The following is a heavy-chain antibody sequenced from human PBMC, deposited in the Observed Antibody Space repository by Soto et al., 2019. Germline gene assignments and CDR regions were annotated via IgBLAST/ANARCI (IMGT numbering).Heavy chain of an antibody. J-gene: IGHJ5*02. CDR3: ARTAGSPSDFWSGRHNWFEP. V-gene: IGHV4-31*03. D-gene: IGHD3-3*01. Sequence: PSETLSLTCTVSGGPISSGGYYWSWIRQHPGKGLEGIGYIYYSGSTYYNPSLKSRVTISVDTPKNQFSLKLSSVTAADTAGYVCARTAGSPSDFWSGRHNWFEPWGQGTPVNVPS. CDR1: GGPISSGGYY. CDR2: IYYSGST.